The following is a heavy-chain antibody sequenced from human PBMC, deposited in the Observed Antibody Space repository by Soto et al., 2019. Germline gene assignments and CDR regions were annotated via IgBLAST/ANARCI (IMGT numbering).Heavy chain of an antibody. CDR3: ARDGSGYYGSGSYPD. Sequence: QVQLVQSGTEVRKPGASVRVSCKASGHTFTAFAMHWVRQAPGQRPEWMGWINADNGNTRYSQKFQGRVTFTIDTSANTAYLELSSLESDDTAGYYCARDGSGYYGSGSYPDWGQGTLVTVSS. CDR1: GHTFTAFA. V-gene: IGHV1-3*01. J-gene: IGHJ4*02. D-gene: IGHD3-10*01. CDR2: INADNGNT.